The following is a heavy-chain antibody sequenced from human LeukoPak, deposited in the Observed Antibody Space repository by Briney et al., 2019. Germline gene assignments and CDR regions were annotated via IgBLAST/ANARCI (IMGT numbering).Heavy chain of an antibody. V-gene: IGHV3-30*03. CDR3: ASFGSGSNLDAFDI. D-gene: IGHD3-10*01. CDR2: ISYGGSNK. Sequence: GGSLRLSCAASGFTFSSYGMHWVRQAPGKGLEWVAVISYGGSNKYYADSVKGRFTISRDNSKNTLYLQMNSLRAEDTAVYYCASFGSGSNLDAFDIWGQGTMVTVST. J-gene: IGHJ3*02. CDR1: GFTFSSYG.